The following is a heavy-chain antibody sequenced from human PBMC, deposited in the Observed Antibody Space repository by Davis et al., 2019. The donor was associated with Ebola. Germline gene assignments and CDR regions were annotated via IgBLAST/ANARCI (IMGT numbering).Heavy chain of an antibody. Sequence: SVKVSCKASGCTFSSYTISWVRQAPGQGLEWMGRIIPILCIANYAQKFQGKVTITADKPTSTAYMELSSLRSEDTAVYCFAILVAFDYWGQGTLVTVSS. CDR3: AILVAFDY. V-gene: IGHV1-69*02. CDR2: IIPILCIA. D-gene: IGHD5-12*01. CDR1: GCTFSSYT. J-gene: IGHJ4*02.